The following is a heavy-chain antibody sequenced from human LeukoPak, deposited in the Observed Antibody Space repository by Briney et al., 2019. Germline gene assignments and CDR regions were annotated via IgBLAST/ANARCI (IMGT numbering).Heavy chain of an antibody. J-gene: IGHJ6*02. V-gene: IGHV3-11*01. CDR2: ISSSGSTI. D-gene: IGHD3-10*01. Sequence: SGGSLRLSCAASGFTFSDYYMSWLRQAPGKGLEWVSYISSSGSTIYYADSVKGRFTISRDNAKNSLYLRMNSLRAEDTAVYYCARGGSGSYYENGMDVWGQGTTVTVSS. CDR1: GFTFSDYY. CDR3: ARGGSGSYYENGMDV.